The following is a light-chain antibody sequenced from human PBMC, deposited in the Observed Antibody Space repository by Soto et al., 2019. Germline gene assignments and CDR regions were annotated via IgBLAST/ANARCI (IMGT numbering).Light chain of an antibody. CDR1: QGIRND. V-gene: IGKV1-6*01. J-gene: IGKJ2*01. CDR2: AAS. Sequence: AIRLTQSPSSLSTSLGDTITISCRASQGIRNDLGWYQQKPGKAPKLLIYAASRTEIGVPSRFSGSGAGTDFTLTISNLQPEDFATYYCLQDFNYPYTFGQGTKVDIK. CDR3: LQDFNYPYT.